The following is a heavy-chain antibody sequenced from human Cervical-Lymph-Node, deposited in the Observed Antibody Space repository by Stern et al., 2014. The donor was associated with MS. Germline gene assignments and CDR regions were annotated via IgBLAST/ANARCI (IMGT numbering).Heavy chain of an antibody. J-gene: IGHJ4*02. V-gene: IGHV1-46*04. CDR2: INPGDGST. Sequence: QLVQSGAEVKKPWASVAVSCKTSGYTFTIYYIHWVRQAPGHGLEWMGIINPGDGSTDYAQQLQGRVTMTRDTSTNTVYMDLSSVRFEDTAVYYCARDLAVAGTVAFDYWGQGTLVTVSS. CDR1: GYTFTIYY. CDR3: ARDLAVAGTVAFDY. D-gene: IGHD6-19*01.